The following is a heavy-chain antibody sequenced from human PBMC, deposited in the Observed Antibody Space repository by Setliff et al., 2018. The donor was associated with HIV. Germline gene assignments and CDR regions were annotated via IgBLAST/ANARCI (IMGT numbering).Heavy chain of an antibody. J-gene: IGHJ4*02. V-gene: IGHV4-4*07. CDR2: IYYTGNT. Sequence: SETLSLTCSVSGGSFSGYHWNWIRQPAGKGPEWIGRIYYTGNTDYNPSLKSRVTMSMDTSKNQISLKLNSMTAADKPVYYCAIHRDGGTYPLDYWGQGTLVTV. CDR1: GGSFSGYH. CDR3: AIHRDGGTYPLDY. D-gene: IGHD2-15*01.